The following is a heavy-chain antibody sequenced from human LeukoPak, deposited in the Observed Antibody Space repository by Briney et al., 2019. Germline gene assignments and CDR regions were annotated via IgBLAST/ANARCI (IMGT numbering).Heavy chain of an antibody. Sequence: PGGSLRLSCAASGFIFTNYFMSWVRQAPGKGLEWVASIKHDGSEKYYVDSVRGRFTISRDNTMNSLYLQMSSLRSEDTAVYYCATSELVDGMDVWGQGTTVTVS. CDR2: IKHDGSEK. V-gene: IGHV3-7*03. D-gene: IGHD1-14*01. J-gene: IGHJ6*02. CDR3: ATSELVDGMDV. CDR1: GFIFTNYF.